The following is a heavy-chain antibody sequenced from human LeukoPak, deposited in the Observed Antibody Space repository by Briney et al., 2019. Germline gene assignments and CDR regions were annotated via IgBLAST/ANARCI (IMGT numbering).Heavy chain of an antibody. CDR3: ATIAGSSSF. Sequence: PSETLSLTCIVSCGSLYAHYWNLFRQPPGKGLEWSGYIYYSGSTNYNPALKSRLTISVDTSNNQFALTLSSVNPADTAVYYCATIAGSSSFWGQGTLVTVSS. D-gene: IGHD6-6*01. CDR1: CGSLYAHY. J-gene: IGHJ4*02. CDR2: IYYSGST. V-gene: IGHV4-59*08.